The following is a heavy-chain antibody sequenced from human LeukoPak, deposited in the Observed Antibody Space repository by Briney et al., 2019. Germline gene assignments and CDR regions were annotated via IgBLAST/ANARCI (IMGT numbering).Heavy chain of an antibody. V-gene: IGHV4-30-2*01. CDR1: GGTISSGANS. D-gene: IGHD2-15*01. CDR3: ARGGYCSGGSCYPSVDY. Sequence: SQTLSLTCAVSGGTISSGANSWSWIRQPPGQGLEWIGYVYHSGSTYYNPSLKSRVTISVDRSKNQFSLKLSSVTAADTAVYYCARGGYCSGGSCYPSVDYWGQGTLVTVSS. CDR2: VYHSGST. J-gene: IGHJ4*02.